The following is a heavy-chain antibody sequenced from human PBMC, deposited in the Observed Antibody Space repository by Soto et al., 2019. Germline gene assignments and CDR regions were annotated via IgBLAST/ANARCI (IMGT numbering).Heavy chain of an antibody. Sequence: QVQLVQSGAEVKRPGSSVKVSCKASGDTFTFYSINWVRQAPGLGLEWMGRINPILSMSNYAQRFQGRVTMTADKSTSTASMELGSLRSEDTAIYYCASSYGSGYRAFDYWGQGALVTVSS. V-gene: IGHV1-69*02. CDR2: INPILSMS. J-gene: IGHJ4*02. D-gene: IGHD3-10*01. CDR1: GDTFTFYS. CDR3: ASSYGSGYRAFDY.